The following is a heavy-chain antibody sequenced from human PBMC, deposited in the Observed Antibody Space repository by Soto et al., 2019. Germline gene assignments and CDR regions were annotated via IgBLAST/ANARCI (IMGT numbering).Heavy chain of an antibody. CDR2: IWYDGSNK. J-gene: IGHJ4*02. CDR1: GFTFSSYG. CDR3: ARGGGYYDSSGPFDY. D-gene: IGHD3-22*01. V-gene: IGHV3-33*01. Sequence: RRLSCAASGFTFSSYGMHWVRQAPGKGLEWVAVIWYDGSNKYYADSVKGRFTISRDNSKNTLYLQMNSLRAEDTAVYYCARGGGYYDSSGPFDYWGQGTLVTVSS.